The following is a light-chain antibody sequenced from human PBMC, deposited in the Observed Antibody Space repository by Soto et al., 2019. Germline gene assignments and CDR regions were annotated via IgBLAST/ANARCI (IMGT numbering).Light chain of an antibody. J-gene: IGKJ1*01. Sequence: ETVLTQSPGTLSLSPGERATLSCRASQSVSSSYLACYQQKPGQAPRLLIFGASTRATGIPDRFSGSGSGKEFTLTISRLEPEDFAVYYCQQYVNSPQPFGQGTKVEIQ. CDR3: QQYVNSPQP. CDR2: GAS. CDR1: QSVSSSY. V-gene: IGKV3-20*01.